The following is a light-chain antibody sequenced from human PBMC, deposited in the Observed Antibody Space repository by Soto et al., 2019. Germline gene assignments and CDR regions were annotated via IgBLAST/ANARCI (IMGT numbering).Light chain of an antibody. Sequence: QLVLTQSPSASASLVASVTLTCTLSSGHSSYAFAWHQQQPEKGPRYLMKLNSDGSHSKGDGIPDRFSGSSSGAERYLTISSLQSEDEADYYCQTWGTGPVVFGGGTQLTVL. CDR2: LNSDGSH. V-gene: IGLV4-69*01. J-gene: IGLJ7*01. CDR1: SGHSSYA. CDR3: QTWGTGPVV.